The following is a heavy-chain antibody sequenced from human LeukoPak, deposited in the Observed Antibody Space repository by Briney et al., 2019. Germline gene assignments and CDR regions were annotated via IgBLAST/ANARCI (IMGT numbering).Heavy chain of an antibody. CDR2: MNPNSGNT. CDR3: ARVTSGWYNWFDP. CDR1: GYTFTSYD. J-gene: IGHJ5*02. Sequence: ASVKVSCKASGYTFTSYDINWVRQAAGQGLEWMGWMNPNSGNTGYAQKFQGRVTMTRNTSISTAYMELSSLRSEDTAVYYCARVTSGWYNWFDPWGQGTLATVSS. V-gene: IGHV1-8*01. D-gene: IGHD6-19*01.